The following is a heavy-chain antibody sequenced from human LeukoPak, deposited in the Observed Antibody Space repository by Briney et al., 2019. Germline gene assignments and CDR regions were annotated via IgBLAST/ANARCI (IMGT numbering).Heavy chain of an antibody. CDR2: TIPILGIA. CDR3: ARETSGGYYLDY. J-gene: IGHJ4*02. Sequence: ASVKVSCKASGGTFSSYAISWVRQAPGQGLEWMGRTIPILGIANYAQKFQGRVTITADKSTSTAYMELSSLRSEDTAVYYCARETSGGYYLDYWGQGTLVTVSS. CDR1: GGTFSSYA. D-gene: IGHD3-22*01. V-gene: IGHV1-69*04.